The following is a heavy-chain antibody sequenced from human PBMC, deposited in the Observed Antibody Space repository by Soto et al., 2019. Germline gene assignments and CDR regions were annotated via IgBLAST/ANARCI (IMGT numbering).Heavy chain of an antibody. Sequence: PGGSLRLSCAASGFTFSSYAMSWVRQAPGKGLEWVSAISGSGGSTYYADSVKGRFTISRDNSKNTLYLQMNSLRAEDTAVYYCTRSIPGTTSSDYWGQGTLVTVPS. CDR2: ISGSGGST. CDR3: TRSIPGTTSSDY. V-gene: IGHV3-23*01. D-gene: IGHD1-7*01. J-gene: IGHJ4*02. CDR1: GFTFSSYA.